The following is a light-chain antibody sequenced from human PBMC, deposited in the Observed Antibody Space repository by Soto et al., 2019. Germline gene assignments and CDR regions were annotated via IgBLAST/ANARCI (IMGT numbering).Light chain of an antibody. Sequence: QLVLTQSPSASASLGASVKLTCTLSSGHSSYAIAWHQKQPGKGPRYLMDLNNDGSHTKGDGIPDRFSGSSSGAERYLIISSLQSEDEADYYCSSYAGNNNLIFGGGTKLTVL. CDR1: SGHSSYA. V-gene: IGLV4-69*01. J-gene: IGLJ2*01. CDR3: SSYAGNNNLI. CDR2: LNNDGSH.